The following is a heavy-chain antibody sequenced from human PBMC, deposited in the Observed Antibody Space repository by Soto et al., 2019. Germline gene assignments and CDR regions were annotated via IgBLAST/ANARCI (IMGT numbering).Heavy chain of an antibody. V-gene: IGHV4-39*01. Sequence: SETLSLTCTVSGGSISNSPYYWGWIRQPPGKGLEWVGSIYYSGSSYSNPSLKSRVTTSVDTSKNQFSLKLSSVTSSDTAVYYCARAMEWLAPLDYWGRGTLVTVSS. CDR2: IYYSGSS. J-gene: IGHJ4*02. CDR3: ARAMEWLAPLDY. D-gene: IGHD3-3*01. CDR1: GGSISNSPYY.